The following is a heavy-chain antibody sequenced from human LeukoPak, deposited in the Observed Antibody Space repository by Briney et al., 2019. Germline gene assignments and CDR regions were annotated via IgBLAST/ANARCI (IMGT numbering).Heavy chain of an antibody. Sequence: ASVKVSCKVSGYTLTEFSIHWVRQAPGKGLEWMGGFDPEDGETLYAQKFQGRVTMTEDTSTDTAYMELSSLRSEDTAVYYCARGRREIQSSSWWFDYWGQGTLVTVSS. CDR3: ARGRREIQSSSWWFDY. CDR2: FDPEDGET. V-gene: IGHV1-24*01. J-gene: IGHJ4*02. D-gene: IGHD6-13*01. CDR1: GYTLTEFS.